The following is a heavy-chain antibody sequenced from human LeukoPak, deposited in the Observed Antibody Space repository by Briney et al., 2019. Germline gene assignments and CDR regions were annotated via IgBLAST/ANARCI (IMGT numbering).Heavy chain of an antibody. Sequence: SETLSLTCAVYGGSFSGYYWSWIRQPPGKGLEWIGEINHSGSTNYNPSLKSRVTISVDTSKNQFSLKLSSVTAADTAMYYCARVPPFIRTSVFFDLWGRGTLVTVSS. J-gene: IGHJ2*01. CDR2: INHSGST. CDR1: GGSFSGYY. V-gene: IGHV4-34*01. D-gene: IGHD2-8*01. CDR3: ARVPPFIRTSVFFDL.